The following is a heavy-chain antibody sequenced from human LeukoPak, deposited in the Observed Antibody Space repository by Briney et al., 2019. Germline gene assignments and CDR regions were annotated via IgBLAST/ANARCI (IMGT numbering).Heavy chain of an antibody. CDR3: ARGSSGRYEPDDAFDI. D-gene: IGHD3-22*01. Sequence: ASVKVSCKASGYAFTNYGFTWVRQAPGQGLEWMGWISAYNGNTKYSQKLQGRVTMTTDTSTNTVYMDLRSLRSDDTALYFCARGSSGRYEPDDAFDIWGQGTMVTVSS. CDR2: ISAYNGNT. J-gene: IGHJ3*02. V-gene: IGHV1-18*01. CDR1: GYAFTNYG.